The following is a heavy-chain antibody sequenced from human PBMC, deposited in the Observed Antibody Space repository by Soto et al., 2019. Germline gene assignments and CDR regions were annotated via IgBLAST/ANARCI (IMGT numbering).Heavy chain of an antibody. V-gene: IGHV3-21*01. Sequence: EVQMVESGGGLVKPGGSLRLSCAASGITFNTYYMNWVRQAPGKGLERVSSISSDGSHVFYGDSAKGRFTISRDNAKNSLYLQMNSLTAEDTAVYYCAGTDDSLDYWGRGTLVTVSS. CDR3: AGTDDSLDY. J-gene: IGHJ4*02. CDR1: GITFNTYY. CDR2: ISSDGSHV. D-gene: IGHD3-22*01.